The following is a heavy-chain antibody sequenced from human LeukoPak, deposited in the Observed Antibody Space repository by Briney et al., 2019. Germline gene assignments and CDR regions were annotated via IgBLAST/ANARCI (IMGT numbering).Heavy chain of an antibody. J-gene: IGHJ4*02. V-gene: IGHV1-2*02. CDR3: AARGGYTSGTYFHPFYFDS. Sequence: ASVEVSCKASEYTFSGNYLHWVRQAPGQGPEWMGRINPKTGDTNYVQKFQGRVTMTWDTSISTAYMELTRLNSEETAGYYYAARGGYTSGTYFHPFYFDSWGQGALVTVSS. D-gene: IGHD3-10*01. CDR1: EYTFSGNY. CDR2: INPKTGDT.